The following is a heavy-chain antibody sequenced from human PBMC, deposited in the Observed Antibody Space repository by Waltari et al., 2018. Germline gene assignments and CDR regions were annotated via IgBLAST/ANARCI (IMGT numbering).Heavy chain of an antibody. J-gene: IGHJ4*02. D-gene: IGHD3-16*02. CDR1: GFTFSSSE. CDR3: ARGSYDYVWGSYRPLDY. CDR2: ISSSGSTI. Sequence: EVQLVESGGGLVQPGGSLRLSCAASGFTFSSSEMNWVRQAPGKGLEWVSYISSSGSTIYYTDSVKGRFTISRDNAKNSLYLQMNSLRAEDTAVYYCARGSYDYVWGSYRPLDYWGQGTLVTVSS. V-gene: IGHV3-48*03.